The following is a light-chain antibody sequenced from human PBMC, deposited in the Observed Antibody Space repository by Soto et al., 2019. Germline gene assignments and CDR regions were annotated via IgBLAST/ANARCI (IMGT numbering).Light chain of an antibody. Sequence: SPHAVSLSTVRGSSSACVASQSVSNYLAWYQQKPGQAPRLLIYGASTRAAGIPDRFSGSESGADFNIIITSSYADASACYSCYQYNSSPWTFGQGTKVEIK. J-gene: IGKJ1*01. CDR2: GAS. V-gene: IGKV3-15*01. CDR3: YQYNSSPWT. CDR1: QSVSNY.